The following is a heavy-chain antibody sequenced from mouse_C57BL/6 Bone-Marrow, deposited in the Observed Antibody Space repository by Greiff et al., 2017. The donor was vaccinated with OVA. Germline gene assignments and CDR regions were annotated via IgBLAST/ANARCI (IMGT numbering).Heavy chain of an antibody. Sequence: EVKLMESGPGLVKPSQSLSLTCSVTGYSITSGYYWNWIRQFPGNKLEWMGYISYDGSNNYNPSLKNRISITRDTSKNQFFLKLNSVTTEDTATYYGARSYGNYDSWYFDVWGTGTTVTVSS. J-gene: IGHJ1*03. CDR2: ISYDGSN. D-gene: IGHD2-1*01. CDR3: ARSYGNYDSWYFDV. V-gene: IGHV3-6*01. CDR1: GYSITSGYY.